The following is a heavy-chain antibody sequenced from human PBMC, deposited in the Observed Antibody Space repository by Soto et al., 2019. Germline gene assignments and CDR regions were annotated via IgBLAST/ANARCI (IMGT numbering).Heavy chain of an antibody. CDR2: IYYSGRT. V-gene: IGHV4-31*01. CDR1: GGSISSGGYY. D-gene: IGHD6-13*01. J-gene: IGHJ4*01. CDR3: ARPAPPDIAAACTYLF. Sequence: QVQLQESRPGLVKPSQTLSLTCTVSGGSISSGGYYWSWIRQHQGKGLEWIGYIYYSGRTYYNPSIKSQVTISVDTSKNQFALNLSSVTAADTAVYYCARPAPPDIAAACTYLFCGHGTLVTVSS.